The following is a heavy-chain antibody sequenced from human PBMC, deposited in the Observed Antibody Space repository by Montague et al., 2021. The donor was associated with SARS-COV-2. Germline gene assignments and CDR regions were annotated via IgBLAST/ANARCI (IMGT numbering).Heavy chain of an antibody. V-gene: IGHV4-39*01. CDR1: GGSVNSGSYS. CDR2: IHYSGST. Sequence: SETLSLTCTVSGGSVNSGSYSWDWIRQPPGKGLEWIGSIHYSGSTSYNPSLKSRATISIDTSKNHFSLRVNSVTAADSAVYFCARRPGASYYVFWSGGFDIWGQGTMVTVS. J-gene: IGHJ3*02. D-gene: IGHD3-3*01. CDR3: ARRPGASYYVFWSGGFDI.